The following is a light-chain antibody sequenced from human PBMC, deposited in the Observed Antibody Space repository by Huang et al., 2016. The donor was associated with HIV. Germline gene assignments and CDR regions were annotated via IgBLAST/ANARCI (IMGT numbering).Light chain of an antibody. CDR1: QDLSSW. J-gene: IGKJ1*01. CDR2: AAS. CDR3: QQATSFPPWA. V-gene: IGKV1-12*01. Sequence: DIQMTQSPSSVSASVGDRVTINCRASQDLSSWLAWYQQKPGKAPKHLIYAASSLQSGVPSRFSGTGSGTDFTLTISSLQPEDFATYYCQQATSFPPWAFGQGTKVEIK.